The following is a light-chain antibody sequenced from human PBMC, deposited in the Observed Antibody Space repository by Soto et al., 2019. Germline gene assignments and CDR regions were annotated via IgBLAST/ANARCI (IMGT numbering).Light chain of an antibody. J-gene: IGLJ3*02. Sequence: QAVVTQEPSLTVSPGGTVTLTCGSNTGAVTSGHYPHWLQQRPGQAPRTLIYDTSNKQSWTPARFSCSLLGGKAALTLSGAQPEDEADYYCLLSYSGGNWVFGGGTKLTVL. CDR3: LLSYSGGNWV. CDR2: DTS. V-gene: IGLV7-46*01. CDR1: TGAVTSGHY.